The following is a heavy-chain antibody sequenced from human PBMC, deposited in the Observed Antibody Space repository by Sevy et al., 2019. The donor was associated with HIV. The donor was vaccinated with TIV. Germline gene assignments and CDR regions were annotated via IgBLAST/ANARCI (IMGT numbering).Heavy chain of an antibody. J-gene: IGHJ5*02. D-gene: IGHD6-13*01. CDR2: IRYDGSNK. CDR1: GFTFSSYG. CDR3: AKDRSRGQQLVKGNWFDP. Sequence: EGSLRLSCAASGFTFSSYGMHWVRQAPGKGLEWVAFIRYDGSNKYYADSVKGRFTISRDNSKNTLYLQMNSLRAEDTAVYYCAKDRSRGQQLVKGNWFDPWGQGTLVTVSS. V-gene: IGHV3-30*02.